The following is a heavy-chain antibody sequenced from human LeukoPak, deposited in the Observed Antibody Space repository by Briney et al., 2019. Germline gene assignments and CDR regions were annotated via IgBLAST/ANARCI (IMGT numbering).Heavy chain of an antibody. V-gene: IGHV1-46*01. J-gene: IGHJ4*02. CDR3: ARGAHQHSDS. D-gene: IGHD2-2*01. CDR2: LIPSGGSP. Sequence: ASVKVSCKASGYTFTDFYIHWVRQAPGQGLEWMAKLIPSGGSPSYAQNSQGRVTVTSDTSTSTVHMELSSLRSDDSAVYYCARGAHQHSDSWGQGTLVSVSS. CDR1: GYTFTDFY.